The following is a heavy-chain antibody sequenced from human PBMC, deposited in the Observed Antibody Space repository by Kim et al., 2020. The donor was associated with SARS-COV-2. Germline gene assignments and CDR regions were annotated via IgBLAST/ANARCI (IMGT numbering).Heavy chain of an antibody. J-gene: IGHJ4*02. Sequence: STPSLRDRVTITVDTSKNQFSLKLSSVTAADTAVYYCARMRAYSSSLIDYWGQGTLVTVSS. CDR3: ARMRAYSSSLIDY. D-gene: IGHD6-6*01. V-gene: IGHV4-59*01.